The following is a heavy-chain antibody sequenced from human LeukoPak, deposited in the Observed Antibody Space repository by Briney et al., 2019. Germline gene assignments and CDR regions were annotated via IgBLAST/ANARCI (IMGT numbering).Heavy chain of an antibody. CDR3: ARRDDSSGYHKIFDY. CDR1: GGSISSSSYY. D-gene: IGHD3-22*01. V-gene: IGHV4-39*01. CDR2: IYYSGSS. J-gene: IGHJ4*02. Sequence: PSETLSLTCTVSGGSISSSSYYWGWIRQPPGKGLEWIGSIYYSGSSFDNPALKSRVTISVDTSKNQFYLKLSSLTAADTAVYFCARRDDSSGYHKIFDYWGPGTLVTVSS.